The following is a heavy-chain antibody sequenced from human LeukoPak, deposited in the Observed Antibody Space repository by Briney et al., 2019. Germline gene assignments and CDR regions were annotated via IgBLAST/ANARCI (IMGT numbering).Heavy chain of an antibody. CDR1: GFTFSSYA. D-gene: IGHD6-13*01. Sequence: PGGSLRLSCAASGFTFSSYAMHWVRQAPGKGLEWVAVISYDGSNKYYADSVKGRFTISRDNSKNTLYLQMNSLRAEDTAVYYCARERSSTSDDAFDIWGQGTMVTVSS. V-gene: IGHV3-30-3*01. CDR3: ARERSSTSDDAFDI. J-gene: IGHJ3*02. CDR2: ISYDGSNK.